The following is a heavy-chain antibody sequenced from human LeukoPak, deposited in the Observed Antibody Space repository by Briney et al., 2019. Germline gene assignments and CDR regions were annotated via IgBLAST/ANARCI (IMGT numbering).Heavy chain of an antibody. Sequence: PGGSLRLSCAASGFAFSNYAMSWVRQAPGKGLEWVSSLSGGGDSRYYADSVMGRFTISRDNSKNTLYLQMNSLRAEDTAVYYCAKAVRSMVTGGGYFDSWGQGTLVTVPS. CDR2: LSGGGDSR. D-gene: IGHD3-10*01. CDR1: GFAFSNYA. V-gene: IGHV3-23*01. J-gene: IGHJ4*02. CDR3: AKAVRSMVTGGGYFDS.